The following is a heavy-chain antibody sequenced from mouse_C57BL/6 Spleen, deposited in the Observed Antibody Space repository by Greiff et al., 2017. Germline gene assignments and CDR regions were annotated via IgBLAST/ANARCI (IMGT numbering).Heavy chain of an antibody. J-gene: IGHJ1*03. V-gene: IGHV1-22*01. CDR2: INPNNGGT. D-gene: IGHD1-1*01. Sequence: EVQLQQSGPELVKPGASVTMSCKASGYTFTDYNMHWVKQSHGKSLEWIGYINPNNGGTSYNQKFKGKATLTVNKSSSTAYMELRSLTSEDSAVYYCAGPSYYYGSFDVWGTGTTVTVSS. CDR1: GYTFTDYN. CDR3: AGPSYYYGSFDV.